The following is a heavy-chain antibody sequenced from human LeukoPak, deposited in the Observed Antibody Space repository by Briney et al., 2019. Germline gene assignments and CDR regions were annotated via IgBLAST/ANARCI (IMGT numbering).Heavy chain of an antibody. J-gene: IGHJ4*02. D-gene: IGHD1-26*01. V-gene: IGHV1-2*02. CDR3: ATKEATSGSYPLAYYFDY. Sequence: GASVKVSCKASGYTFTGYYMHWVRQAPGQGLEWMGWINPNSGGTNYAQKFQGRVTMTRDTSISTAYMELSSLRSEDTAVYYCATKEATSGSYPLAYYFDYWGQGTLVTVSS. CDR1: GYTFTGYY. CDR2: INPNSGGT.